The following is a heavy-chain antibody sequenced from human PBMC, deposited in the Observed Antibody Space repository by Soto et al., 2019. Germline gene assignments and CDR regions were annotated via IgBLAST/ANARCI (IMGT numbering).Heavy chain of an antibody. CDR2: VYYSGST. CDR3: ARERGLFNYYYYGMDV. D-gene: IGHD2-21*01. CDR1: GGSISSGDYY. Sequence: QVQLQESGPGLVKPSQTLSLTCTVSGGSISSGDYYWSWIRQPPGEGLAWIGYVYYSGSTYYNPSLKSRVTISVDTSKNQFSRKLSSVTAADTAVNYCARERGLFNYYYYGMDVGGQGTTVTVSS. V-gene: IGHV4-30-4*01. J-gene: IGHJ6*02.